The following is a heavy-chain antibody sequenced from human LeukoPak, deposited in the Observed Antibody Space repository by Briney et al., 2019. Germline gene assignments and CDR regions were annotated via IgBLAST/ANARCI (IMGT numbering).Heavy chain of an antibody. V-gene: IGHV3-30-3*01. CDR3: ARVGYYDSSGYLLGAFDI. CDR1: GFTFSSYA. Sequence: GGSLRLSCAASGFTFSSYAMHWVRQAPGKGLEWVAVISYDGSNKYYADSVKGRFTISRDNSKNTLYLQMNSLRAEDTAVYYCARVGYYDSSGYLLGAFDIWGQGTMVTVSS. J-gene: IGHJ3*02. D-gene: IGHD3-22*01. CDR2: ISYDGSNK.